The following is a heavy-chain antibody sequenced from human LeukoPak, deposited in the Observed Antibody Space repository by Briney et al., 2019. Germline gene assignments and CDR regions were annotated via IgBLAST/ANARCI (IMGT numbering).Heavy chain of an antibody. CDR3: ARHVGISF. CDR1: GFTFSGAW. V-gene: IGHV3-7*01. J-gene: IGHJ4*02. D-gene: IGHD7-27*01. Sequence: GGSLRLSCTASGFTFSGAWMTWVRQAPGHGLEWVANIREDGTEKNYVDSVRGRFTISRDNAKNSLFLKMSNLRDDDTAIYYCARHVGISFWGQGTLVTVSS. CDR2: IREDGTEK.